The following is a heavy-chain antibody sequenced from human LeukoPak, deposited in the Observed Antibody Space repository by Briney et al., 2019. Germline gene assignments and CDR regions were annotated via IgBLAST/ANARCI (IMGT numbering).Heavy chain of an antibody. CDR1: GFTFSSYA. Sequence: GGSLRLSCAASGFTFSSYAMHWVRQAPGKGLEWVAVMSYDGSNKYYADSVKGRFTISRDNAKNTLYLQMNSLRAEDTAVYYCARAGYGSGIYMDVWGKGTTVTISS. J-gene: IGHJ6*03. D-gene: IGHD3-10*01. CDR3: ARAGYGSGIYMDV. V-gene: IGHV3-30*04. CDR2: MSYDGSNK.